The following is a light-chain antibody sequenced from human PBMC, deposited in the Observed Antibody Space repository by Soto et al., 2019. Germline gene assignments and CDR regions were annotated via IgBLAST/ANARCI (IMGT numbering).Light chain of an antibody. CDR1: QSVSSNY. Sequence: DIVLTQSPGTLSLSPAERATLSCRSSQSVSSNYLAWYQQKPDQAPRLVIYDVSGRATGIPDRFSGSGSGTDFTLTISRLEPEDSAVYYCLQYGISPTFGQGTKVEIK. V-gene: IGKV3-20*01. CDR2: DVS. J-gene: IGKJ1*01. CDR3: LQYGISPT.